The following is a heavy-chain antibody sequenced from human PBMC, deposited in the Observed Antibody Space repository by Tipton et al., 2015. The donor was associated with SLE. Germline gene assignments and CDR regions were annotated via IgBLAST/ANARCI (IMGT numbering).Heavy chain of an antibody. J-gene: IGHJ4*02. Sequence: SLRLSCAASGFTFSSYAMSWVRQAPGKGLEWVSVISGSGGSTYYADSVKGRLTISRDNSKNTLYLQMNSLRAEDTAVYYCAREGEYRSGHLDYWGQGTLVTVSS. CDR1: GFTFSSYA. V-gene: IGHV3-23*01. CDR2: ISGSGGST. D-gene: IGHD5-12*01. CDR3: AREGEYRSGHLDY.